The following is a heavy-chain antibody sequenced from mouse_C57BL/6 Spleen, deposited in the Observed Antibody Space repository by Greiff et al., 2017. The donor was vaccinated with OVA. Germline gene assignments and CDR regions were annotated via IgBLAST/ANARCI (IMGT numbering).Heavy chain of an antibody. D-gene: IGHD2-2*01. CDR3: ASRSTMVTTDYYAMDY. CDR2: ISDGGSYT. Sequence: EVHLVESGGGLVKPGGSLKLSCAASGFTFSSYAMSWVRQTPEKRLEWVATISDGGSYTYYPDNVKGRFTISRDNAKNNLYLQMSHLKSEDTAMYYCASRSTMVTTDYYAMDYWGQGTSVTVSS. CDR1: GFTFSSYA. V-gene: IGHV5-4*03. J-gene: IGHJ4*01.